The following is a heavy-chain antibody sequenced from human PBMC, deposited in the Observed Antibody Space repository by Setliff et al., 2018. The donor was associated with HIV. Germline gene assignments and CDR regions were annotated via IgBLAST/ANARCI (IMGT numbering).Heavy chain of an antibody. J-gene: IGHJ3*02. CDR2: TYYNSRWNY. CDR1: GDFVSSDRAA. V-gene: IGHV6-1*01. Sequence: PSQTLSLTCAISGDFVSSDRAAWNWIRQSPSRGLEWLGRTYYNSRWNYDYAASVESRITITSDTSKNTLYLQMNSLRPEDTAVYYCARAFGYYDFWSGYSGDEFDIWGQGTTVTVSS. CDR3: ARAFGYYDFWSGYSGDEFDI. D-gene: IGHD3-3*01.